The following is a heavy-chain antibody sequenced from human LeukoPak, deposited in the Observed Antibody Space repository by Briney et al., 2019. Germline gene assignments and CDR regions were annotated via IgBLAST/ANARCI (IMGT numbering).Heavy chain of an antibody. J-gene: IGHJ4*02. CDR3: ARGYSSSSGRPDY. D-gene: IGHD6-6*01. V-gene: IGHV4-59*08. CDR2: IYYSGST. Sequence: KASETLSLTCTVSGGSISSYYWSWIRQPPGKGLEWIGYIYYSGSTNYNPSLKSRVTISVDTSKKQFSLKLSSVTAADTAVYYCARGYSSSSGRPDYWGQGTQVTVSS. CDR1: GGSISSYY.